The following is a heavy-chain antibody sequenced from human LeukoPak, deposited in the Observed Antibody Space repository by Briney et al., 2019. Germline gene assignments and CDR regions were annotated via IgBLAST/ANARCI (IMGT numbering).Heavy chain of an antibody. D-gene: IGHD3-22*01. CDR1: GLTFSSYA. Sequence: GGSLRLSCAASGLTFSSYAMHWVRQAPGKGLEWVAVISYDGSNKYYADSVKGRFTISRDNSKNTLYLQMNSLRAEDTAVYYCAREYYYDSSGRHWFDPWGQGTLVTVSS. V-gene: IGHV3-30-3*01. CDR2: ISYDGSNK. CDR3: AREYYYDSSGRHWFDP. J-gene: IGHJ5*02.